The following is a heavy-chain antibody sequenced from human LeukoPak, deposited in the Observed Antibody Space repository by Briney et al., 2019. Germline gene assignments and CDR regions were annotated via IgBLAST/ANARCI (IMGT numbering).Heavy chain of an antibody. Sequence: GGSLRLSCAASGFTFSRFWMSWVRQAPGKGLEWVSGISWNSGSIGYADSVKGRFTISRDNAKNSLYPQMNSLRAEDMALYYCARSSWPDWYFDLWGRGTLVTVSS. J-gene: IGHJ2*01. CDR2: ISWNSGSI. CDR3: ARSSWPDWYFDL. D-gene: IGHD6-13*01. V-gene: IGHV3-9*03. CDR1: GFTFSRFW.